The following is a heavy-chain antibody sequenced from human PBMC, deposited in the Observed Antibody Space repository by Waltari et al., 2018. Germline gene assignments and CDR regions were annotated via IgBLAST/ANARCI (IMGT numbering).Heavy chain of an antibody. CDR1: GGSFSGYY. J-gene: IGHJ6*02. CDR2: INHSGST. CDR3: ARGSPITMVRGVIPHYYYYGMDV. Sequence: QVQLQQWGAGLLKPSETLYLTCAVYGGSFSGYYWSWIRQPPGKGLGWIGEINHSGSTNYNPSLKSRVTISVDTSKNQFSLKLSSVTAADTAVYYCARGSPITMVRGVIPHYYYYGMDVWGQGTTVTVSS. D-gene: IGHD3-10*01. V-gene: IGHV4-34*01.